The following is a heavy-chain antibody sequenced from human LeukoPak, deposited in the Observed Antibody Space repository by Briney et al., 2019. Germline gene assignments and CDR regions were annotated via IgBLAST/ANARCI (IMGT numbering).Heavy chain of an antibody. CDR1: GGSFSGYY. D-gene: IGHD3-16*01. CDR2: INHSGST. CDR3: ARTRGRIMITFGVVHFDY. V-gene: IGHV4-34*01. Sequence: SETLSLTFAVYGGSFSGYYWSWIRQPQGHRLEWNGEINHSGSTNYNPSLKSRVTISVDTSKNQFSLKLSSVTAADTAVYYCARTRGRIMITFGVVHFDYWGQGTLVTVSS. J-gene: IGHJ4*02.